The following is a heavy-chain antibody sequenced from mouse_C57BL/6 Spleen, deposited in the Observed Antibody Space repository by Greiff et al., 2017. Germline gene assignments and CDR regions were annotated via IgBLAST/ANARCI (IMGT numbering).Heavy chain of an antibody. Sequence: VQLQESGAELARPGASVKMSCKASGYTFTSYTMHWVKQRPGQGLEWIGYINPSSGYTKYNQKFKDKATLTADKSSSTAYMQLSSLTSEDSAVYYCAREPYDGPWFAYWGQGTLVTVSA. V-gene: IGHV1-4*01. D-gene: IGHD2-3*01. CDR2: INPSSGYT. CDR1: GYTFTSYT. CDR3: AREPYDGPWFAY. J-gene: IGHJ3*01.